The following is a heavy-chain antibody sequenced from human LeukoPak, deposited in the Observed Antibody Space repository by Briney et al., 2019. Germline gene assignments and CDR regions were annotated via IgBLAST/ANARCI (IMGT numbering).Heavy chain of an antibody. CDR2: INPKSGGT. CDR3: AASIALTGNFFDY. CDR1: GYTFTGYY. Sequence: ASVKVSCKTPGYTFTGYYMHWVRQAPGQGLEWMGRINPKSGGTDYAQKFQGRVTMTRDTSISTAYMELSRLRSDDTAVYYCAASIALTGNFFDYWGQGTLVTVSS. J-gene: IGHJ4*02. V-gene: IGHV1-2*06. D-gene: IGHD6-19*01.